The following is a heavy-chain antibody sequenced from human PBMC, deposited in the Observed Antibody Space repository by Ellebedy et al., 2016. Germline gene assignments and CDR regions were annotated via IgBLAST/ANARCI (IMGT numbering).Heavy chain of an antibody. Sequence: SETLSLTCDVSGGSVGSDYWNWIRRPPGKGLEWIGYVFHTGNSDYNPSLKSRVTMSVDTSKSQFSLRLSFVTAADTAVYYCAKWNGGWYAFEVWGQGTMVTVSS. D-gene: IGHD6-19*01. CDR3: AKWNGGWYAFEV. CDR1: GGSVGSDY. J-gene: IGHJ3*01. CDR2: VFHTGNS. V-gene: IGHV4-59*02.